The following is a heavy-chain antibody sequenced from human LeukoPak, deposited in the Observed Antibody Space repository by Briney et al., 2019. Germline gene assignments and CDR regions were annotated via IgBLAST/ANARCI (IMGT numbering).Heavy chain of an antibody. CDR3: ASLTTADAFDI. CDR2: INHSGST. CDR1: GGSFSGYY. Sequence: SETLSLTCAVYGGSFSGYYWSWIRQPPGKGLEWIGEINHSGSTNYNPSLKSRVTISIDTSMNQFSLKLSSVTAADTAVFYCASLTTADAFDIWGQGTMVTVSS. J-gene: IGHJ3*02. V-gene: IGHV4-34*01. D-gene: IGHD3-22*01.